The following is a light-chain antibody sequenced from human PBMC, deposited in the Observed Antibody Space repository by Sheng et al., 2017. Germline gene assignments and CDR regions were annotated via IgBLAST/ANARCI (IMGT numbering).Light chain of an antibody. CDR3: QQYGSPGT. J-gene: IGKJ5*01. V-gene: IGKV3-20*01. Sequence: EIVLTQSPATLSLSPGERATLSCRASQSVSSSLAWYQQKPGQAPRLVIYGASSRATGIPDRFSGSGSGTDFTLTISRLEPEDFAVYYCQQYGSPGTFGQGTRLDIK. CDR2: GAS. CDR1: QSVSSS.